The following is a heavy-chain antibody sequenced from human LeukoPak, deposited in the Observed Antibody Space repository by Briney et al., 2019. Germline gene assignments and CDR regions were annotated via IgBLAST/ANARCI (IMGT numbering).Heavy chain of an antibody. CDR2: ISGSGGYT. D-gene: IGHD6-13*01. CDR1: GFTFSTYA. V-gene: IGHV3-23*01. Sequence: GGSLRLSCAASGFTFSTYAMSWVRQAPGKGLEWVSAISGSGGYTYYSDSVRGRFTISRDISKNTLYLQMSSLRAEDTAVYYCAKQQQVAYSYFDYWGRGTLVTVSS. CDR3: AKQQQVAYSYFDY. J-gene: IGHJ4*02.